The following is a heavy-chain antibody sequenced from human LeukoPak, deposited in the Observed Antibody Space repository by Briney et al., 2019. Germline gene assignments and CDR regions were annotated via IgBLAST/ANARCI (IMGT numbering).Heavy chain of an antibody. CDR3: AREDYYDSSGNLDY. J-gene: IGHJ4*02. V-gene: IGHV4-34*01. D-gene: IGHD3-22*01. CDR1: GGSFSGYY. CDR2: INHRGST. Sequence: SETLSLTCAVYGGSFSGYYWSWIRQPPGRGLEWIGEINHRGSTNYNPSLKSRVTISVDTSKNQFSLKLSSVTAADTAVYYCAREDYYDSSGNLDYWGQGTLVTVSS.